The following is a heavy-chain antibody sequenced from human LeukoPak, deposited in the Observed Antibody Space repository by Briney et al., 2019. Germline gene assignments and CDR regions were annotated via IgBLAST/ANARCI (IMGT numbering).Heavy chain of an antibody. CDR3: AKDVSLGYCSGGSCSAHFDY. J-gene: IGHJ4*02. Sequence: GGSLRLSCVASGFTFSGHWMSWVRQAPGKGLEWVANINQDGSEKQYVDSVKGRFTVSRDNAKNSLYLQMNSLRAEDMALYYCAKDVSLGYCSGGSCSAHFDYWGQGTLVTVSS. V-gene: IGHV3-7*03. D-gene: IGHD2-15*01. CDR2: INQDGSEK. CDR1: GFTFSGHW.